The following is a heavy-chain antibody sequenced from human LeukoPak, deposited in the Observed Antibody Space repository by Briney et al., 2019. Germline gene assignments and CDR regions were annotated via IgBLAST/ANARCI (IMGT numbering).Heavy chain of an antibody. Sequence: GGSLRLSCAASGFTFSSYSMNWVRQAPGKGLEWVSSISSSSSYIYYADSVKGRFTISRDNTKNSLYLQMNSLRAEDTAVYYCARDLEGSSWYYGYWGQGTLVAVSS. CDR1: GFTFSSYS. D-gene: IGHD6-13*01. J-gene: IGHJ4*02. V-gene: IGHV3-21*01. CDR2: ISSSSSYI. CDR3: ARDLEGSSWYYGY.